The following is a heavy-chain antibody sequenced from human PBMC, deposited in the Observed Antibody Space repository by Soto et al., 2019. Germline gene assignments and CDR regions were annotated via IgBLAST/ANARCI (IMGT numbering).Heavy chain of an antibody. CDR3: AYYDSSGYFEY. V-gene: IGHV4-59*01. CDR1: GGSISSYY. CDR2: IYYSGST. D-gene: IGHD3-22*01. J-gene: IGHJ4*02. Sequence: SETLSLTCTVSGGSISSYYWSWIRQPPGKGPEWIGYIYYSGSTNYNPSLKSRVTISVDTSKNQFSLKLSSVTAADTAVYYCAYYDSSGYFEYWGQGTLVTVSS.